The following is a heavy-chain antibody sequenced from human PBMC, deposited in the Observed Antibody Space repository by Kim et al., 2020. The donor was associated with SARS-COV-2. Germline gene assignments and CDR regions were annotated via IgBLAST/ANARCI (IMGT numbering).Heavy chain of an antibody. CDR1: GFTFGDYA. D-gene: IGHD2-15*01. V-gene: IGHV3-49*04. J-gene: IGHJ3*02. CDR2: IRSKAYGGTT. CDR3: TGYCSGGSCYGAYDAFDI. Sequence: GGSLRLSCTASGFTFGDYAMSWVRQAPGKGLEWVGFIRSKAYGGTTEYAASVKGRFTISRDDSKSIAYLQMNSLKTEDTAVYYCTGYCSGGSCYGAYDAFDIWGQGTMVTVSS.